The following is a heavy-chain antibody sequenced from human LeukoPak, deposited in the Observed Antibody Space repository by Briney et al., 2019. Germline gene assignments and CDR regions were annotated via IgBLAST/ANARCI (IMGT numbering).Heavy chain of an antibody. V-gene: IGHV3-21*01. Sequence: GGSLRLSCAASGFILSSDAMHWVRQAPGKGLEWVSSISSSGSYTYFADSVKGRFTISRDNATRSLYQQMNSLRAEDTAVYYCAREVMVVAATTFWYFDLWGRGTLVTVSS. CDR3: AREVMVVAATTFWYFDL. D-gene: IGHD2-15*01. J-gene: IGHJ2*01. CDR1: GFILSSDA. CDR2: ISSSGSYT.